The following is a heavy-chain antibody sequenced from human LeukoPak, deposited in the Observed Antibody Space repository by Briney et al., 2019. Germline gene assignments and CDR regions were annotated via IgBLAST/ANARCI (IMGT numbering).Heavy chain of an antibody. V-gene: IGHV3-53*01. J-gene: IGHJ4*02. CDR3: AKDLKINYDILTGYSGLDN. CDR2: IYSGGST. D-gene: IGHD3-9*01. Sequence: SGGSLRLSCAASGFTVSSNYMSWVRQAPGKGLEWVSVIYSGGSTYYADSVKGRFTISRDNSKNTLYLQMNSLRAEDTAVYYCAKDLKINYDILTGYSGLDNWGQGPLVTVSS. CDR1: GFTVSSNY.